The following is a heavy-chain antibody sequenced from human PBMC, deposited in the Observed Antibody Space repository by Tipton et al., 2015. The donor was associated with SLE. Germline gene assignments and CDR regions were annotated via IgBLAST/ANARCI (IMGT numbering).Heavy chain of an antibody. J-gene: IGHJ3*02. CDR2: IFYSGST. D-gene: IGHD3-10*01. V-gene: IGHV4-30-4*01. CDR3: ARGVLWFGFSRRAFDI. CDR1: GDSISSGDYY. Sequence: TLSLTCTVSGDSISSGDYYWSWIRQPPGKGLEWMGYIFYSGSTYYNPSLKSRVTISVDTSKNQFSLKLSSVTAADTAVYYCARGVLWFGFSRRAFDIWGQGTMVTVSS.